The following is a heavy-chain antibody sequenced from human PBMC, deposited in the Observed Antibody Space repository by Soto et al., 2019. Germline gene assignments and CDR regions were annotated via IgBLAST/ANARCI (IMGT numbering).Heavy chain of an antibody. Sequence: PGGSLRLSCAASGFLFSNYGMHWVRQAPGKGLEWVAVIWYDGSNKYYTDSVKGRFTISRDNSKNTLYLQMNSLRAGDTAVYYCARDLNYVDFDYWGQGTLVTVSS. J-gene: IGHJ4*02. V-gene: IGHV3-33*01. D-gene: IGHD3-16*01. CDR3: ARDLNYVDFDY. CDR1: GFLFSNYG. CDR2: IWYDGSNK.